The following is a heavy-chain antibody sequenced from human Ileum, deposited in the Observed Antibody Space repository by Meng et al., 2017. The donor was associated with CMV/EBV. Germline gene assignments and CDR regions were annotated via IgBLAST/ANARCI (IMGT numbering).Heavy chain of an antibody. D-gene: IGHD1-7*01. Sequence: QVHPQESGPGLVKPSETLSLTCSVSNGSFNIYYWSWLRQSPGKGLEFIAYISSSGDTNYNPPLRSRVAISIDTTKEHFSLRLTSVTAADTAVYYCARAHVIPNGNYMFDYWGQGALVTVSS. V-gene: IGHV4-4*08. CDR1: NGSFNIYY. CDR2: ISSSGDT. CDR3: ARAHVIPNGNYMFDY. J-gene: IGHJ4*02.